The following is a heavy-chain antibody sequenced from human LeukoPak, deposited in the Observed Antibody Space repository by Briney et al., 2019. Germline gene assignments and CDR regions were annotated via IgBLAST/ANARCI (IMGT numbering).Heavy chain of an antibody. D-gene: IGHD3-22*01. V-gene: IGHV1-8*01. CDR3: ARGQYYYDSSGYYLDY. J-gene: IGHJ4*02. CDR1: GYTFTSYD. CDR2: MNPNSGNT. Sequence: GASVKVSCKASGYTFTSYDINWVRQATGQGPEWMGWMNPNSGNTGYAQKFQGRVTMTRNTSISTAYMELSSLRSEDTAVYYCARGQYYYDSSGYYLDYWGQGTLVTVSS.